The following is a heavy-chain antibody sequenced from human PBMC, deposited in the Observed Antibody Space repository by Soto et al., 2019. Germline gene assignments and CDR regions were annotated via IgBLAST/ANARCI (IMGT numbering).Heavy chain of an antibody. CDR1: GFTFSSYA. CDR3: AKAQRGFLEWSDYYYYGMDV. Sequence: EVQLLESGGGLVQPGGSLRLSCAASGFTFSSYAMSWVRQAPGKGLEWVSAISGSGGRTYYADSVKGRFTISRDNSKNTLYLQMNSLRAEDTAVYYCAKAQRGFLEWSDYYYYGMDVWGQGTTVTVSS. V-gene: IGHV3-23*01. CDR2: ISGSGGRT. D-gene: IGHD3-3*01. J-gene: IGHJ6*02.